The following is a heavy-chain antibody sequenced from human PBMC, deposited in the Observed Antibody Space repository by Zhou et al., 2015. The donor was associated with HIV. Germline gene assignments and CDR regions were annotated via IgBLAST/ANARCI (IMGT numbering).Heavy chain of an antibody. V-gene: IGHV1-69*01. CDR2: IIPIFGTA. Sequence: QVQLVQSGAEVKKPGSSVKVSCKASGGTFSSYAISWVRQAPGQGLEWMGGIIPIFGTANYAQKFQGRVTITADESTSTAYMELSSLRSEDTAVYYCARVGDPIVTERVGGWRGWGSNYYYYMDVWGKGTTVTVSS. CDR1: GGTFSSYA. CDR3: ARVGDPIVTERVGGWRGWGSNYYYYMDV. D-gene: IGHD3-16*01. J-gene: IGHJ6*03.